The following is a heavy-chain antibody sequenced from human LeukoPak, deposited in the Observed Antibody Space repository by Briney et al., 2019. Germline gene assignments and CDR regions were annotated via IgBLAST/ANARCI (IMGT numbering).Heavy chain of an antibody. CDR1: GFTFSGYA. J-gene: IGHJ3*02. Sequence: GGSLRLSCAASGFTFSGYAMSWVRQAPGKGLEWVSAISGSGGSTYYADSVKGRFTISRDNSKNTLYLQMNSLRAEDTAVYYCAKEDITMVRGVPHAFDIWGQGTMVTVSS. CDR3: AKEDITMVRGVPHAFDI. V-gene: IGHV3-23*01. D-gene: IGHD3-10*01. CDR2: ISGSGGST.